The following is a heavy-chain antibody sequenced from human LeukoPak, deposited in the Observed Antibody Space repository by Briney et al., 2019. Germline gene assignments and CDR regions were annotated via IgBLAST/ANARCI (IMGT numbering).Heavy chain of an antibody. CDR2: INHSGST. D-gene: IGHD6-13*01. J-gene: IGHJ4*02. CDR1: GGSISSGGYY. V-gene: IGHV4-39*07. CDR3: ARGGGGVAATAIDY. Sequence: SETLSLTCTVSGGSISSGGYYWSWIRQHPGKGLEWIGEINHSGSTNYNPSLKSRVTISVDTSKNQFSLKLSSVTAADTAVYYCARGGGGVAATAIDYWGQGTLVTVSS.